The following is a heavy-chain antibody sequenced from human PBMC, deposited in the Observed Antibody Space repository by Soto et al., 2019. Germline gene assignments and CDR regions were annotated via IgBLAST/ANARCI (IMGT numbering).Heavy chain of an antibody. J-gene: IGHJ5*02. CDR3: ARVRVTQLLGWFAP. Sequence: QVQLQESVPGLVKPSQTLSLICTVSGGSISSGGYYWSWIRQHPGKGLEWIGYSYHSGTTYYYPSLKSRVTISGYTSKYQFPLMVTSATAADTAVYYCARVRVTQLLGWFAPWCQGTLVTVSS. CDR2: SYHSGTT. V-gene: IGHV4-31*03. D-gene: IGHD2-2*01. CDR1: GGSISSGGYY.